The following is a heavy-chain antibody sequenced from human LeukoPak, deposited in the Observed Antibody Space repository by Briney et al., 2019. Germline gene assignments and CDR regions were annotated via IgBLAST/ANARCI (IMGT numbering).Heavy chain of an antibody. Sequence: SETLSLTCTVSGSSISSYYWSWIRQPAGKGLEWIARIYTSGSTNYNPSLKSRVTMSVDTSKNQFSLKLSSVTAADTAVYYCARDLIETTVTSYWYFDLWGRGTLVTVSS. CDR1: GSSISSYY. CDR2: IYTSGST. CDR3: ARDLIETTVTSYWYFDL. J-gene: IGHJ2*01. D-gene: IGHD4-17*01. V-gene: IGHV4-4*07.